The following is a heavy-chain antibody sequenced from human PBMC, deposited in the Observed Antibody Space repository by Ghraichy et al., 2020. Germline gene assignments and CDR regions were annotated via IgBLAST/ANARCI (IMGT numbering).Heavy chain of an antibody. CDR1: RFAITLLS. CDR3: AKGRSYCANGGCYSSGAMDV. V-gene: IGHV3-30*18. J-gene: IGHJ6*02. CDR2: ISYDGTIT. D-gene: IGHD2-8*01. Sequence: GGSLRLSSTAFRFAITLLSMRCVLQAPAKWLAWVAAISYDGTITYFADSVKGRFTISRDNYENTLYLQMDSLGAEDTALYYCAKGRSYCANGGCYSSGAMDVWGQGTTVT.